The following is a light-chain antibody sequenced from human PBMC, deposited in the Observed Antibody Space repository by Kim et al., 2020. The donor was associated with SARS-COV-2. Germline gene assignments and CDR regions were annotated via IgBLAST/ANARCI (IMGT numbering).Light chain of an antibody. CDR2: DNN. CDR1: SSNIGNNY. V-gene: IGLV1-51*01. Sequence: GQKVTVSCSGSSSNIGNNYVSWYQQLTETAPKLLMYDNNKRHSGIPDRVSGSKSGTSATLGITGLQTGDEAEYYCGTWDSSLNAVVFGGGTQLTVL. J-gene: IGLJ2*01. CDR3: GTWDSSLNAVV.